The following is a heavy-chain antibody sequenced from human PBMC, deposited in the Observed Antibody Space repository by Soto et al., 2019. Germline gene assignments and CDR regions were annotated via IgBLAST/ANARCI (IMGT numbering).Heavy chain of an antibody. V-gene: IGHV4-34*01. CDR1: GGSFSGYY. CDR3: ARLDNDAFDI. Sequence: SETLSLTCAVYGGSFSGYYWSWIRQPPGKGLEWIGEINHSGSTNYNPSLKSRVNISVDTSKNQFSLKLSSVTAADTAVYYCARLDNDAFDIWGQGTMVTVSS. J-gene: IGHJ3*02. D-gene: IGHD1-1*01. CDR2: INHSGST.